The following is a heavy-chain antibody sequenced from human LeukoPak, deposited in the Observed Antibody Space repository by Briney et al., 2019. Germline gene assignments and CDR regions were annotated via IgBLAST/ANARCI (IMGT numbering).Heavy chain of an antibody. J-gene: IGHJ3*02. CDR3: ARDLHTVGYYDSSGHSTGAFDI. CDR2: IKQDGSEK. V-gene: IGHV3-7*01. Sequence: PGGSLRLSCAASGFTFSSYWMSWVRQAPGKGLEWVANIKQDGSEKYYVDSVKGRFTISRDNAKNSLYLQMNSLRAEDTAVYYCARDLHTVGYYDSSGHSTGAFDIWGQGTMVTVSS. D-gene: IGHD3-22*01. CDR1: GFTFSSYW.